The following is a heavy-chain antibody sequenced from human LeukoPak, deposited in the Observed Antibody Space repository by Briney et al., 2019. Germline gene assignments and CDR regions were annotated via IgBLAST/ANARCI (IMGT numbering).Heavy chain of an antibody. V-gene: IGHV1-2*02. J-gene: IGHJ4*02. CDR3: ARAEIYVQSRYCSGGTCYRFDY. D-gene: IGHD2-15*01. Sequence: VASVKVSCKASGYTFTGYYMHWVRQAPGQGLEWMGWINPNSGDTNYAQKFQGRVTMTRDTSISTAYMELSRLTSDDTAVYYCARAEIYVQSRYCSGGTCYRFDYWGQGTLVTVSS. CDR1: GYTFTGYY. CDR2: INPNSGDT.